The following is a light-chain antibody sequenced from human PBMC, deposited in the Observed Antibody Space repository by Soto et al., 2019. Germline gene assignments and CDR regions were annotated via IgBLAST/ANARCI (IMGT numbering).Light chain of an antibody. J-gene: IGLJ1*01. CDR2: YTS. V-gene: IGLV7-46*01. CDR3: LLSYNGPYV. CDR1: TGCVTNGHF. Sequence: QAVLSQDPSLTVSPGGTVTLTCCSSTGCVTNGHFPYCFQQRPGRAPMRLSYYTSSVHSWTPARFSGSLLGGKAALTLSGAQPEDEAEYYCLLSYNGPYVFGTGTKVTVL.